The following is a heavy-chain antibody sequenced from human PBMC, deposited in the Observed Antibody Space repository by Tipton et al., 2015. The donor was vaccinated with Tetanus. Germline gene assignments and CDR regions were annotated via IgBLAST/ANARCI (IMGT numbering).Heavy chain of an antibody. Sequence: TLSLTCTVSGGSTSSGGYFWNWIRQRPGKGPEWIGYIYYSGSTYYNPSLKSRVSMSVDTSKNQFSLNLSSVTVADSAVYFCARVSRRNFYFDYWGPGAQVTVSS. V-gene: IGHV4-31*03. D-gene: IGHD2/OR15-2a*01. CDR2: IYYSGST. CDR3: ARVSRRNFYFDY. J-gene: IGHJ4*02. CDR1: GGSTSSGGYF.